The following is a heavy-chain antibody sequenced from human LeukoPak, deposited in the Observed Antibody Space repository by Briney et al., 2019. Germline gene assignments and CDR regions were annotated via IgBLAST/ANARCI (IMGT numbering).Heavy chain of an antibody. V-gene: IGHV1-46*01. CDR1: GYTFTSYY. J-gene: IGHJ3*02. Sequence: ASVKVSCKASGYTFTSYYMHWVRQAPGQGLEWMGIINPSGGSTSYAQKFQGRVTMTRDTYTSTVYMELSSLRSEDTAVYYCARSVTNDAFDIWGQGTMVTVSS. CDR3: ARSVTNDAFDI. CDR2: INPSGGST. D-gene: IGHD4-17*01.